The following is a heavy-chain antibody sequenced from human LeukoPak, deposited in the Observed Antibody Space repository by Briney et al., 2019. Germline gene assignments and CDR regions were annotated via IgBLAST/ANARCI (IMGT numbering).Heavy chain of an antibody. V-gene: IGHV3-23*01. Sequence: GESLRLSCAASGFTFSSFAMTWVSQAPGRGLEWVSGISGSGADTYYADSVRGRFTISRDNSKNTLYLQMNSLRAEDTAVYYCSKDSSYFDYTKSFDYWGQGTLVTVSS. J-gene: IGHJ4*02. CDR1: GFTFSSFA. CDR3: SKDSSYFDYTKSFDY. CDR2: ISGSGADT. D-gene: IGHD4-11*01.